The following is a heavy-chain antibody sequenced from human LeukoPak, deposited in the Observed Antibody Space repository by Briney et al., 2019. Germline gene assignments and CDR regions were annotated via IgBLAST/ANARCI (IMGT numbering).Heavy chain of an antibody. Sequence: ASVKVSCKASGYTFTGYYMHWVRQAPGQGLEWMGISNPSGGSTRYAQKFRGRVTMTRDMSTSTVYMELSSLRSEDTAVYYCARDHVGGEQNVDYWGQGTLVTVSS. CDR2: SNPSGGST. CDR3: ARDHVGGEQNVDY. J-gene: IGHJ4*02. CDR1: GYTFTGYY. D-gene: IGHD2-21*01. V-gene: IGHV1-46*01.